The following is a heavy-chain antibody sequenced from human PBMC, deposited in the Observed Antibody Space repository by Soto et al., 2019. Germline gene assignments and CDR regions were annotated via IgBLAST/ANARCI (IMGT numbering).Heavy chain of an antibody. D-gene: IGHD1-1*01. V-gene: IGHV3-72*01. CDR2: IRNKANSYAT. CDR1: GFTLSDHY. CDR3: FFFQLVAGTAAPGGGFDP. Sequence: GSLRLSCAASGFTLSDHYMYWFRQAQEKGLEWVGRIRNKANSYATEYAASVKGRFTISRDDSKNSLYLQMNSLRTEDTAVYYCFFFQLVAGTAAPGGGFDPWGQGTLDTGSS. J-gene: IGHJ5*02.